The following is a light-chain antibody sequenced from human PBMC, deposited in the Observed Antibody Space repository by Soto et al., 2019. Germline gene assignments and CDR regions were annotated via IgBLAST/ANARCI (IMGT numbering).Light chain of an antibody. CDR1: QSISSW. Sequence: DIQMTQSPSTLSASVGDRVTITCRASQSISSWLAWYQQKPGKAPKLLIYKASSLESGVPSRFSDSVSGTEFTLTVSSLQPDVFATYYCQQYNSYVTVGGGTKVEIK. J-gene: IGKJ4*01. CDR2: KAS. V-gene: IGKV1-5*03. CDR3: QQYNSYVT.